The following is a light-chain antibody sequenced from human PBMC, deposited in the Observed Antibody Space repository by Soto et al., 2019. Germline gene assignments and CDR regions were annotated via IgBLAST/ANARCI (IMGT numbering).Light chain of an antibody. Sequence: QSVLTQPPSASSTPGQTVTISCSGSTSNIGTFYVYWYQHLPGTAPKLLIYLGDQRASGVSDRFSGSKSGTSASLAIAGLQADDEADYYCQSYDPTLRTSLFGGGTKVTVL. V-gene: IGLV1-47*02. CDR1: TSNIGTFY. CDR3: QSYDPTLRTSL. CDR2: LGD. J-gene: IGLJ2*01.